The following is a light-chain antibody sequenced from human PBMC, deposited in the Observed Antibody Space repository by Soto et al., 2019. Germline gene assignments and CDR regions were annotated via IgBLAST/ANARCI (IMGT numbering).Light chain of an antibody. V-gene: IGLV2-14*01. CDR1: SSDVGGYDY. CDR3: SSYTSSNTLV. CDR2: EVS. J-gene: IGLJ3*02. Sequence: QSVRTQPASVSGSPGQSITISCTGTSSDVGGYDYVSWYQQHPGKAPKLMIYEVSNRPSGVSNRFSGSKSANTASLTISGLQAEDEADYYCSSYTSSNTLVFGGGTKVTVL.